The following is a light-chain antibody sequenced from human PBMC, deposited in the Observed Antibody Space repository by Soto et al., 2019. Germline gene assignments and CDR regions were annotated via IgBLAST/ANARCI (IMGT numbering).Light chain of an antibody. V-gene: IGLV1-40*01. J-gene: IGLJ2*01. CDR1: SSNIGAGYD. CDR2: GNS. CDR3: QSYDSSLSGVV. Sequence: QSVLTQPPSVSGAPGQRVTISCTGSSSNIGAGYDVHWYQQLPGTAPNLLIYGNSTRPSGVPDRFSGSKSGTSASLAITGLQAEEEADYYCQSYDSSLSGVVFGGGTKVTVL.